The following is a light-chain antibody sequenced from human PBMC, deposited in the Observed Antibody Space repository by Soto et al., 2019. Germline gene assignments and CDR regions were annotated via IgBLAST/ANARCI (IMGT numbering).Light chain of an antibody. Sequence: EVVLTQSPGTLSLSPGERATLSCRASQSVSSSYLAWYQQKPGQAPRLLIYGTSSRATGIPGRFSGSGSGTDFTLTISRPEPEDFAVYYCQQYGSSSWTFGQGTKV. CDR3: QQYGSSSWT. CDR2: GTS. CDR1: QSVSSSY. V-gene: IGKV3-20*01. J-gene: IGKJ1*01.